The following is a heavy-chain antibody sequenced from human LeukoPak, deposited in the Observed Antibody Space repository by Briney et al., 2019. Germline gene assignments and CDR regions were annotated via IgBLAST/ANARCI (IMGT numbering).Heavy chain of an antibody. D-gene: IGHD5-24*01. CDR3: ARVDMATIFDY. CDR2: ISYSGST. J-gene: IGHJ4*02. Sequence: SETLSLPCNVSGGSISSANMYWSWIRQPPGKGLEGIGYISYSGSTYYNASLKSRATISFDTSNNRFSLKLTSMTAADTAIYFCARVDMATIFDYWGQGALVTVSS. CDR1: GGSISSANMY. V-gene: IGHV4-30-4*01.